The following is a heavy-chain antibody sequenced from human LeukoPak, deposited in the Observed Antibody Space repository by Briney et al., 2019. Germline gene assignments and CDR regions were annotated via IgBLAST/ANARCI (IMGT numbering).Heavy chain of an antibody. CDR2: ISYDGSNK. Sequence: SGGSLRLSCAASGFTFSSYAMPWVRQAPGKGLEWVAVISYDGSNKYYADSVKGRFTISRENSKNTLYLQMHSLRAEDTAVYYCARDRGRVPAAAGGSWGQGTLVTVSS. V-gene: IGHV3-30-3*01. CDR3: ARDRGRVPAAAGGS. J-gene: IGHJ5*02. D-gene: IGHD2-2*01. CDR1: GFTFSSYA.